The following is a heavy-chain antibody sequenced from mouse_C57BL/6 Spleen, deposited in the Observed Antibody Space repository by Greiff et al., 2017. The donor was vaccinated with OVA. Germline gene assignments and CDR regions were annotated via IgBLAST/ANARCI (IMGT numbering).Heavy chain of an antibody. D-gene: IGHD3-3*01. CDR3: ARGEGFWYFDV. Sequence: VQLQQPGAELVKPGASVKLSCKASGYTFTSYWMQWVKQRPGQGLEWIGEIDPSDSYTNYNQKFKGKATLTVDTSSSTAYMQLSSLTSEDSAVYYCARGEGFWYFDVWGTGTTVTVSS. CDR1: GYTFTSYW. V-gene: IGHV1-50*01. J-gene: IGHJ1*03. CDR2: IDPSDSYT.